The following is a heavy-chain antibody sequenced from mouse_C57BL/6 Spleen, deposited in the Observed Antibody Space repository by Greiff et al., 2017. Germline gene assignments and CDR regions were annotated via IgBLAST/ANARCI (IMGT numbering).Heavy chain of an antibody. D-gene: IGHD1-1*01. Sequence: QVQLQQSGAELARPGASVKLSCKASGYTFTSYGISWVKQRTGQGLEWIGEIYPRSGNTYYNEKVKGKATLTADKSSSTAYMELRSLTSEDSAVYFCAREGYYGSSPAWFAYWGQGTLVTVSA. CDR3: AREGYYGSSPAWFAY. CDR2: IYPRSGNT. CDR1: GYTFTSYG. V-gene: IGHV1-81*01. J-gene: IGHJ3*01.